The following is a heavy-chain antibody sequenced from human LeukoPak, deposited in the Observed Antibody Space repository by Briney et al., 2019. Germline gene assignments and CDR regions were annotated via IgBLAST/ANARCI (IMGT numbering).Heavy chain of an antibody. J-gene: IGHJ4*02. V-gene: IGHV4-34*01. CDR2: INHSGST. CDR1: GGSFSGYY. CDR3: AGSSSWYDPLDY. D-gene: IGHD6-13*01. Sequence: SETLSLTCAVYGGSFSGYYWSWIRQPPGKGPEWIGEINHSGSTNYNPSLKSRVTISVDTSKNQFSLKLSSMTAADTAVYYCAGSSSWYDPLDYWGQGTLVTVSS.